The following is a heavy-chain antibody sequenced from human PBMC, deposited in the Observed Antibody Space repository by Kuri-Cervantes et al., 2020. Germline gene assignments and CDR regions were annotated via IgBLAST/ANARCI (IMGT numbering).Heavy chain of an antibody. J-gene: IGHJ4*02. V-gene: IGHV3-23*01. CDR1: GFTFSSYA. D-gene: IGHD3-10*01. CDR2: ISGSGGST. CDR3: ARATGAGSYAQADY. Sequence: GGSLRLSCAASGFTFSSYAMSWVRQAPGKGLEWVSAISGSGGSTYYADSVKGRFTISRDNSKNTLYLQMNSLRAEDTAVYYCARATGAGSYAQADYWGQGTLVTDSS.